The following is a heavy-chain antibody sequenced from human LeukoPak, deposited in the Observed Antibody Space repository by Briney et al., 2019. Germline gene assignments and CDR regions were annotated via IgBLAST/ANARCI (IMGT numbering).Heavy chain of an antibody. V-gene: IGHV3-33*01. CDR3: TGGSGTYYDMDV. J-gene: IGHJ6*03. CDR2: IWYDGSNK. CDR1: GFTFSSYG. D-gene: IGHD3-10*01. Sequence: GGSLRLSCAASGFTFSSYGMHWVRQAPGKGLEWVAVIWYDGSNKYYADSVKGRVTISRDNSKNTLYLQMNSLRAEDTAVYYCTGGSGTYYDMDVWGKGTTVTVSS.